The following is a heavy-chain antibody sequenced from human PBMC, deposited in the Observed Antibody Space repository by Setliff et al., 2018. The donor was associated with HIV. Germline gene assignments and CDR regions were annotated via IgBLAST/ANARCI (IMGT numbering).Heavy chain of an antibody. CDR3: ARAGYLLHYFDS. J-gene: IGHJ4*02. D-gene: IGHD1-26*01. V-gene: IGHV1-3*01. Sequence: ASVKVSCKSSGYSFSTYAMHWVRQAPGQSLEWMGCINAGNGDTKHSQKFQDRVTITRDTSASTAYMELSSPRSEDTAVYYCARAGYLLHYFDSWGQGTLVTVSS. CDR2: INAGNGDT. CDR1: GYSFSTYA.